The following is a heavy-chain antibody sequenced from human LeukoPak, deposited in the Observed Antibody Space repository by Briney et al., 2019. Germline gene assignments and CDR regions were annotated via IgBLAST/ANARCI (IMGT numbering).Heavy chain of an antibody. CDR1: GGSISSYF. Sequence: SETLSLTCTVSGGSISSYFWSWIRQPPGKGLEWIGYILYSGSTNYNPSLKSRVTISVDPSKNQFSLKLSSVTAADTAVYYCARGGGSGRGNWFDPWGQGSLVIVSS. CDR3: ARGGGSGRGNWFDP. V-gene: IGHV4-59*01. D-gene: IGHD3-10*01. CDR2: ILYSGST. J-gene: IGHJ5*02.